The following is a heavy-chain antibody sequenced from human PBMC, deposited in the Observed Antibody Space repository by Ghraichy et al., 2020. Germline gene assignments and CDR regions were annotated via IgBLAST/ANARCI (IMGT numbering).Heavy chain of an antibody. CDR2: ISSSTSYI. CDR1: GFTISSYS. CDR3: ARDRRGYCSTSTCYRDAFVI. V-gene: IGHV3-21*01. J-gene: IGHJ3*02. Sequence: GGSLRLSCAASGFTISSYSMNWVRQAPGKGLEWVSSISSSTSYIYYADSVKGRFTISRDNAKNSLYLQMNSLRAEDTAVYYCARDRRGYCSTSTCYRDAFVIWGLGTLVTVSS. D-gene: IGHD2-2*01.